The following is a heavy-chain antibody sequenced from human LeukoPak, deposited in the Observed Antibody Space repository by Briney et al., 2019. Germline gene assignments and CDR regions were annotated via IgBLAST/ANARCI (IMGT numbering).Heavy chain of an antibody. Sequence: ASVKVSCKASGYTFTSYDINWVRQATGQGLEWMGWMNPNSGNTGYAQKFQGRVTMTRNTSISTAYMELSSLRSEDTAVYYCAGGIYDFWSGPYNWFDPWGQGTLVTVSS. CDR2: MNPNSGNT. J-gene: IGHJ5*02. CDR1: GYTFTSYD. V-gene: IGHV1-8*01. D-gene: IGHD3-3*01. CDR3: AGGIYDFWSGPYNWFDP.